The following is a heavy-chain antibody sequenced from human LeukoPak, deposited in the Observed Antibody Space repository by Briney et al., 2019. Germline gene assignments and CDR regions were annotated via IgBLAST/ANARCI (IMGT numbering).Heavy chain of an antibody. D-gene: IGHD2-15*01. CDR1: GYSFTSYW. J-gene: IGHJ4*02. V-gene: IGHV5-51*01. CDR2: IYPGGSDT. Sequence: GESLKISCKGSGYSFTSYWIGWVRQMPGKGLEWVGIIYPGGSDTRYSPSFQGQVTISADKSLSTAYLQWSSLKASDTAMYYCARSYCSGGSCQGWFSLFDYWGQGTLVTVSS. CDR3: ARSYCSGGSCQGWFSLFDY.